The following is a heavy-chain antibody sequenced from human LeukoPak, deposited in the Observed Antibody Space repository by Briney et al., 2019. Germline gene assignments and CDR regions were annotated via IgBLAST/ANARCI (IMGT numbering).Heavy chain of an antibody. CDR2: ISSSSSYI. V-gene: IGHV3-21*01. CDR1: GFIFSIHA. Sequence: GGSLRLSCVASGFIFSIHAMSWVRLAPGRGLEWVSSISSSSSYIYYADSVKGRFTISRDNAKNSLYLQMNSLRAEDTAVYYCARDRLQQWPSDGNWFDPWGQGTLVTVSS. J-gene: IGHJ5*02. D-gene: IGHD5-18*01. CDR3: ARDRLQQWPSDGNWFDP.